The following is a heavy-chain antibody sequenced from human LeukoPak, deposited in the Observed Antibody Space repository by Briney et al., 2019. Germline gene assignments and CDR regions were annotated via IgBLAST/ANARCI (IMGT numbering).Heavy chain of an antibody. CDR2: ISNSGNTT. Sequence: GGSLRLSCATSGFTFSTYAMNWVRRAPGKGLEWGSAISNSGNTTYYADSVKGRFTISRDKSKNTLYLQMTSLRAEDTAVYYCAKEVPYTGDGTGYYYPRYFDYWGQGTLVTVSS. CDR1: GFTFSTYA. D-gene: IGHD3-22*01. J-gene: IGHJ4*02. CDR3: AKEVPYTGDGTGYYYPRYFDY. V-gene: IGHV3-23*01.